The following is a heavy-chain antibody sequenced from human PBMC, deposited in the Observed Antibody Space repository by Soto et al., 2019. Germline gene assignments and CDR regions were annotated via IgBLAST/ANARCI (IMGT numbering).Heavy chain of an antibody. CDR2: IWYDGRNQ. J-gene: IGHJ4*02. D-gene: IGHD1-26*01. V-gene: IGHV3-33*01. Sequence: QVQLVESGGGVVQPGRSLRLSCVASGFTFSSYGMHWVRQAPGKGLEWVAVIWYDGRNQFYADSVKGRFTISRDNSKNTLYLQMNSLRVEDTAVYYCARDYIVGATPFDSWGQGALVTVSS. CDR1: GFTFSSYG. CDR3: ARDYIVGATPFDS.